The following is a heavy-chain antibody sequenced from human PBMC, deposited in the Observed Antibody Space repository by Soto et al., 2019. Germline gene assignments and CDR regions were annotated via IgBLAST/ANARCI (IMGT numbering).Heavy chain of an antibody. J-gene: IGHJ5*02. D-gene: IGHD3-3*01. Sequence: RASVKVSCKASGYTFTSYDINWVRQATGQGLEWMGWMNPNSGNTGYAQKFQGRVTMTRNTSISTAYMELSSLRSEDTAVYYCARGVRFLEWLLRLNWFDPWGQGTLVTVSS. CDR2: MNPNSGNT. V-gene: IGHV1-8*01. CDR1: GYTFTSYD. CDR3: ARGVRFLEWLLRLNWFDP.